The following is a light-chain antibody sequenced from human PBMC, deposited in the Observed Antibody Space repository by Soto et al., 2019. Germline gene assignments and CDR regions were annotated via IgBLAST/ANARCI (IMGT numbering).Light chain of an antibody. V-gene: IGLV2-14*01. CDR3: SSYTSSSTLVV. CDR1: SSDIGAFNY. CDR2: EVS. J-gene: IGLJ2*01. Sequence: QSALTQPASVSGSPGQSITLSCTVTSSDIGAFNYVSWYQQHPGKAPKLIIYEVSNRPSGVSNRFSGPKSGNTASLTISGLQAEDEADYYCSSYTSSSTLVVFGGGTKVTVL.